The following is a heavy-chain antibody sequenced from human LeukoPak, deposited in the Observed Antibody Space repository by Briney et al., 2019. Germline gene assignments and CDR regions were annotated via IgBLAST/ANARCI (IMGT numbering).Heavy chain of an antibody. CDR1: GGTFSSYA. CDR3: ARGPKLGVAAAPYGYAFDI. J-gene: IGHJ3*02. Sequence: SVKVSCKASGGTFSSYAISWVRQAPGQGLEWMGGIIPIFGTANYAQKFQGRVTITADESTSTAYMELSSLRSEDTAVYYCARGPKLGVAAAPYGYAFDIWGQGTMVTVSS. V-gene: IGHV1-69*13. D-gene: IGHD6-13*01. CDR2: IIPIFGTA.